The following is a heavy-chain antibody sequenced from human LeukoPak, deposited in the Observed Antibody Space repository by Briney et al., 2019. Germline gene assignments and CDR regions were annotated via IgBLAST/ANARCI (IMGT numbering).Heavy chain of an antibody. CDR3: ARGQIDLLRNYFDS. D-gene: IGHD3-22*01. CDR2: IYAGGNS. Sequence: GGSLRLSCAAAGFIVSHKYMAWVRQAPGKGLEWLSIIYAGGNSVSADSVKGRFIISRDNSRNPVHLQMNSLRDDDTAVYYCARGQIDLLRNYFDSWGPGTLVAVSS. CDR1: GFIVSHKY. V-gene: IGHV3-66*01. J-gene: IGHJ4*02.